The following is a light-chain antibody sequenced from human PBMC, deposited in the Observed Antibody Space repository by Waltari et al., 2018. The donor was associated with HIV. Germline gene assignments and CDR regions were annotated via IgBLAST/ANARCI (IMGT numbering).Light chain of an antibody. J-gene: IGLJ3*02. CDR3: AAWEDSLNGPIWV. V-gene: IGLV1-44*01. CDR1: SSNIGSYT. Sequence: QSVLTQPPSASGTPGQRVTISCSGSSSNIGSYTVTWYQPIPGTAPKLLIFSNNYRPAWFPDRFAGSKSGTSASLAISGLHSDDEADYFCAAWEDSLNGPIWVFGGGTKLTVL. CDR2: SNN.